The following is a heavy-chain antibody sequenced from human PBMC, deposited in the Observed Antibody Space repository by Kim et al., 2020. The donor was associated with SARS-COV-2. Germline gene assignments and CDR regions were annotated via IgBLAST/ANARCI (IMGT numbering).Heavy chain of an antibody. V-gene: IGHV5-51*01. CDR1: GYSFATYW. CDR2: IYPGDFDT. CDR3: ARLRGVQPDAVDF. D-gene: IGHD2-15*01. J-gene: IGHJ3*01. Sequence: GESLKISCKGSGYSFATYWIGWVRQMPGKGLEWMGIIYPGDFDTRYSPSFQGQVTISADKSITTAYLQWSSLKASDTAIYYCARLRGVQPDAVDFWGQGTMVTVSS.